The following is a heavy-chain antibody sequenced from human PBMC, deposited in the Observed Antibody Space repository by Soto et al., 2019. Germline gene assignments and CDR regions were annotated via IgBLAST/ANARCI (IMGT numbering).Heavy chain of an antibody. CDR3: ARATGTTDAFEI. CDR1: SGSISSSNW. Sequence: QVQLQESGPGLVKPSGTLSLTCAVSSGSISSSNWWSWVRQPPGKGLEWIGEIYHSGSTNYNPSLNNRVTISVDKSKNQFSLQLSTVTAADTAVYYWARATGTTDAFEIWGQGTMVTVSS. D-gene: IGHD1-7*01. V-gene: IGHV4-4*02. J-gene: IGHJ3*02. CDR2: IYHSGST.